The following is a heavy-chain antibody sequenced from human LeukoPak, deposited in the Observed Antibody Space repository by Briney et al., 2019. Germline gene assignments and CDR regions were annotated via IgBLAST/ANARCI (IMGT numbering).Heavy chain of an antibody. Sequence: ASVKVSCKASGYTFTRYYMHWVRQAPGQGLEWMGIINPSGGSTSYAQKFQGRVTMTRDTSTSTVYMELSSLRSEDTAVYYCARDLALAHCSGGSCYELDYWGQGTLVTVSS. CDR1: GYTFTRYY. CDR3: ARDLALAHCSGGSCYELDY. CDR2: INPSGGST. J-gene: IGHJ4*02. V-gene: IGHV1-46*01. D-gene: IGHD2-15*01.